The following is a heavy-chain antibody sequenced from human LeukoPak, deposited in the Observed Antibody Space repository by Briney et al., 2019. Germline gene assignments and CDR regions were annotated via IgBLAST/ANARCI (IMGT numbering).Heavy chain of an antibody. CDR2: IYYSGST. Sequence: SETLSLTCTVSGGSISSYYWSWIRQPPGKGLEWIGYIYYSGSTNYNPSLKSRVTISVDTSKNQFSLKLSSVTAADTAVYYCARGGGQLVLDAFDIWGQGTMVTVSS. CDR3: ARGGGQLVLDAFDI. D-gene: IGHD6-6*01. J-gene: IGHJ3*02. V-gene: IGHV4-59*08. CDR1: GGSISSYY.